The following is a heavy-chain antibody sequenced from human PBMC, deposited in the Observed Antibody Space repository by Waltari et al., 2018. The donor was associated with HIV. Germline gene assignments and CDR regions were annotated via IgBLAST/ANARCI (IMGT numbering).Heavy chain of an antibody. CDR2: ITSSSSTI. CDR1: GFIFNTYS. Sequence: EVQLVESGGDLVQPGGSLRLCCAVSGFIFNTYSMNWVRQAPGKGLEWISYITSSSSTIYYADSVKGRFTISRDNAKNSLYLQMNSLRAEDTAVYYCARLMVVAGTPYYGLDVWGQGTTVTVSS. CDR3: ARLMVVAGTPYYGLDV. D-gene: IGHD2-15*01. J-gene: IGHJ6*02. V-gene: IGHV3-48*01.